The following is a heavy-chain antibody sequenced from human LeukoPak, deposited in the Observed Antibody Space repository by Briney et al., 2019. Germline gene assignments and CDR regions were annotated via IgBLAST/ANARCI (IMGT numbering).Heavy chain of an antibody. D-gene: IGHD5-18*01. V-gene: IGHV4-39*01. CDR2: IYYSGST. Sequence: KPSETLSLTCTVSGGSISSSSYYWGWIRQPPGKGLEWIGSIYYSGSTYYNPSLKSRVTISVDTSKNQFSLKLSSVTAADTAVYYCARGTGGAMVNGGPDYWGQGTLVTVSS. CDR1: GGSISSSSYY. J-gene: IGHJ4*02. CDR3: ARGTGGAMVNGGPDY.